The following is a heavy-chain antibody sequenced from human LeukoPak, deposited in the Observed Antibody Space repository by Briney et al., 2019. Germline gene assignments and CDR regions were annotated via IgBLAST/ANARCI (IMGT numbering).Heavy chain of an antibody. CDR2: IYYSGST. V-gene: IGHV4-59*12. D-gene: IGHD2-8*01. CDR1: GGSISGYY. Sequence: SETLSLTCTVSGGSISGYYWTWIRQPPGKGLEWIGYIYYSGSTNYNPSLKSRVTISVDTSKNQFSLKLSSVTAADTAVYYCARASLMVYADNWFDPWGQGTLVTVSS. J-gene: IGHJ5*02. CDR3: ARASLMVYADNWFDP.